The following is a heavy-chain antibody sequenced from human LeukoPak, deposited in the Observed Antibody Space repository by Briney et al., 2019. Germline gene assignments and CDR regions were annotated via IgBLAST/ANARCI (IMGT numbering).Heavy chain of an antibody. CDR3: ARDLVVATDPDF. J-gene: IGHJ4*02. V-gene: IGHV3-74*01. D-gene: IGHD5-12*01. Sequence: GGSLRLSCAASGFTFSSYWMHWVRQAPGKGLVWVSRINNDGSTTNYADSVKGRFTISRDNAKNTLYLQMNSLRAEDTAVYYCARDLVVATDPDFWGQGTLVTVSS. CDR2: INNDGSTT. CDR1: GFTFSSYW.